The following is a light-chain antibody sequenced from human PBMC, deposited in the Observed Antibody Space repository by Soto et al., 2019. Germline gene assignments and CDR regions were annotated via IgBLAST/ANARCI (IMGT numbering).Light chain of an antibody. V-gene: IGKV1-5*01. CDR2: DAS. J-gene: IGKJ5*01. CDR3: LQHNSYLIT. CDR1: QSISSW. Sequence: DIQVTQXPXTXXXSXXXRXTITXRASQSISSWLAWYQQKPGKAPKLLIYDASSLQSGVPSRFSGSGSGTEFTLTISSLQPEDFATYYCLQHNSYLITFGQGTRLEIK.